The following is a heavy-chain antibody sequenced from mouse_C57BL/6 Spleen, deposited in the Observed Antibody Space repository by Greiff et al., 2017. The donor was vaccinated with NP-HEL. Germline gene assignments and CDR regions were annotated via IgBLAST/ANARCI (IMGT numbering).Heavy chain of an antibody. CDR1: GFNIKDYY. CDR3: ASPYYSFAY. V-gene: IGHV14-2*01. D-gene: IGHD2-10*01. Sequence: VHVKQSGAELVKPGASVKLSCTASGFNIKDYYMHWVKQRTEQGLEWIGRIDPEDGETKYAPKFQGKATITADTSSNTAYLQLSSLTSEDTAVYYCASPYYSFAYWGQGTLVTVSA. CDR2: IDPEDGET. J-gene: IGHJ3*01.